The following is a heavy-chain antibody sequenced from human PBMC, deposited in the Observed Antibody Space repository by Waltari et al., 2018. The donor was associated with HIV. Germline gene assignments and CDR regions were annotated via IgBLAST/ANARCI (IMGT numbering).Heavy chain of an antibody. Sequence: QVQLQESGPGLVKPSETLSLTCTVSGGSISSYYWSWIRQPPGKGREWNGYIYYSGSTNYNPSLKSRVTISVDTSKNQFSLKLSSVTAADTAVYYCASSLGGDLKGVLAAGTPEDAAFDIWGQGTMVTVSS. J-gene: IGHJ3*02. CDR3: ASSLGGDLKGVLAAGTPEDAAFDI. D-gene: IGHD6-13*01. CDR2: IYYSGST. CDR1: GGSISSYY. V-gene: IGHV4-59*01.